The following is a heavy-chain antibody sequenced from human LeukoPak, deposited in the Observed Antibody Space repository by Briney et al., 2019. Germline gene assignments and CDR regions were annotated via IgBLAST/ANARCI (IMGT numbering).Heavy chain of an antibody. V-gene: IGHV3-74*01. J-gene: IGHJ4*02. CDR3: ARDYDYFWGSYRYPFDY. Sequence: PGGSLRLSCAASGLTLSSYWMHWVRQAPGKGLVWVSRMNSDGSTTNYADSVKGRFTISRDNARNTVYLQMNSLRVEDTAVYYCARDYDYFWGSYRYPFDYWGQGTLVTVSS. CDR1: GLTLSSYW. CDR2: MNSDGSTT. D-gene: IGHD3-16*02.